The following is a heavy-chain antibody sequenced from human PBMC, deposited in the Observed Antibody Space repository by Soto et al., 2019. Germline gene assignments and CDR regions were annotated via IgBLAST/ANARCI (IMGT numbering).Heavy chain of an antibody. J-gene: IGHJ6*02. D-gene: IGHD6-19*01. CDR2: SYTGDSDT. CDR3: ARHSVADIYYYGMDV. CDR1: GYSFTSYW. V-gene: IGHV5-51*01. Sequence: GGSLKISSKGSGYSFTSYWIGWVRQVPGQGLEWMGISYTGDSDTRYSPSCQGQVTISADKSISPAYLQGSSLKASDTAIYYCARHSVADIYYYGMDVWGQGTTVTVSS.